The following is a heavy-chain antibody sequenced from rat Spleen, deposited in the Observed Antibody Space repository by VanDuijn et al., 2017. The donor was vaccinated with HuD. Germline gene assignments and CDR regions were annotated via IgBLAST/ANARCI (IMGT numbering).Heavy chain of an antibody. CDR3: AREFYYTGDY. J-gene: IGHJ2*01. D-gene: IGHD1-1*01. CDR2: ISSDGRRN. V-gene: IGHV5-29*01. CDR1: GFTFSDYY. Sequence: EVQLVESDGGLVQPGRSLKLSCAASGFTFSDYYMAWVRQAPTKGLEWVATISSDGRRNYYRDSVKGRFTISRDNAKSTLYLQVNSLRSEDTATYYCAREFYYTGDYWGQGVMVTVSS.